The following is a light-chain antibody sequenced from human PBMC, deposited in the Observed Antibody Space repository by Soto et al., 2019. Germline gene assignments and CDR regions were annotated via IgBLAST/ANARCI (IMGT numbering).Light chain of an antibody. CDR1: QSVSSTY. CDR2: GAS. V-gene: IGKV3-20*01. CDR3: QHYNHWLWT. J-gene: IGKJ1*01. Sequence: EIVLTQSPGTLSLSPGERATLSCRASQSVSSTYLAWYQQRPGQAPRVLMFGASSRATGIPDRFSGSGSGTDFTLTISRLEPEDSAVYYCQHYNHWLWTFGQGTKVEIK.